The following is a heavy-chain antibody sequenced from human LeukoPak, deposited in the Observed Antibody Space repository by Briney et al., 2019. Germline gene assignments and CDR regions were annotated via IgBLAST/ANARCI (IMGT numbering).Heavy chain of an antibody. CDR1: GYTFTGYY. Sequence: ASVKVSCKASGYTFTGYYMHWVRQAPGQGLEWMGWINPNSGGTNYAQKFRGRVTMTRDTSISTAYMELSRLRSDDTAVYYCARGTEYYDFWSGYDGLTPFDYWGQGTLVTVSS. V-gene: IGHV1-2*02. J-gene: IGHJ4*02. D-gene: IGHD3-3*01. CDR2: INPNSGGT. CDR3: ARGTEYYDFWSGYDGLTPFDY.